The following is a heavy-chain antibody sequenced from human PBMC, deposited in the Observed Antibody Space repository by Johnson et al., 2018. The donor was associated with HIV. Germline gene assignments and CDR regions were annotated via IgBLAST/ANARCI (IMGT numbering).Heavy chain of an antibody. V-gene: IGHV3-9*01. CDR2: ISWDSGRI. CDR3: AGGRIGAFDI. D-gene: IGHD2-15*01. Sequence: VQLVESGGDLIQPGGSLRLSCAASGFTFDDYAMHWVRQAPGKGLQWVSGISWDSGRIGYTDSVKDRFTISRDNAKNSLYLQMNSLRAEDTALYYCAGGRIGAFDIWGQGTMVTVSS. CDR1: GFTFDDYA. J-gene: IGHJ3*02.